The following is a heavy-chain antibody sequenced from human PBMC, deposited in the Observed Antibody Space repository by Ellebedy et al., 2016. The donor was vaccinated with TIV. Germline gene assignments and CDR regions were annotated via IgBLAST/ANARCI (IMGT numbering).Heavy chain of an antibody. CDR1: GFTFSSYA. J-gene: IGHJ4*02. Sequence: GGSLRLXXAASGFTFSSYAMSWVRQAPGKGLEWVSAISGSGGDTYYADSVKGRFTISRDNSKNTLFLQMNSLRAEDTAVYYCAKGGQWLDNDYWGQGTLVTVSS. CDR2: ISGSGGDT. CDR3: AKGGQWLDNDY. V-gene: IGHV3-23*01. D-gene: IGHD6-19*01.